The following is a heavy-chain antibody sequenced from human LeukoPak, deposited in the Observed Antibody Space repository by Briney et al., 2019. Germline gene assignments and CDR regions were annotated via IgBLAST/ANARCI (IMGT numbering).Heavy chain of an antibody. J-gene: IGHJ4*02. D-gene: IGHD6-13*01. CDR3: ATDRVAAAGTNFDY. V-gene: IGHV1-24*01. CDR1: GYTLTELS. Sequence: ASVKVSCKVSGYTLTELSMHWVRQAPGKGLEWMGGFDPEDGGTIYAQKFQGRVTMTEDTSTDTAYMELSSLRSEDTAVYYCATDRVAAAGTNFDYWGQGTLVTVSS. CDR2: FDPEDGGT.